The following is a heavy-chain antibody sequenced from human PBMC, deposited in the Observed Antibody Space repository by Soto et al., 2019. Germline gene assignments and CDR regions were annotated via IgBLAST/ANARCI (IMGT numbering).Heavy chain of an antibody. CDR2: ISASGGST. Sequence: PGGSLRLSCAASGFTFSSYAMSWVRQAPGKGLVWVSGISASGGSTHYADSVKGQFTISRDNSKNTLYLQMNSLRADDTAVYYCAKTPFSSSWYYFDYWGQGTLVTVSS. D-gene: IGHD6-13*01. J-gene: IGHJ4*02. V-gene: IGHV3-23*01. CDR3: AKTPFSSSWYYFDY. CDR1: GFTFSSYA.